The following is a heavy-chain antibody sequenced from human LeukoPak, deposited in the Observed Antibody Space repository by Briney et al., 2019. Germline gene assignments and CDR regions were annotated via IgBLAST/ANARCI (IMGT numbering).Heavy chain of an antibody. Sequence: SQTLSLTCAISGDSVSSNSAAWNWIRQSPSRGLEWLGRTYYRSKWYNDYAVSVKSRITINPDTSKNQFSLQLNSVTPEDTAVYYCARDSLSYSSGWYQGIGFDYWGQGTLVTVSS. V-gene: IGHV6-1*01. D-gene: IGHD6-19*01. J-gene: IGHJ4*02. CDR2: TYYRSKWYN. CDR3: ARDSLSYSSGWYQGIGFDY. CDR1: GDSVSSNSAA.